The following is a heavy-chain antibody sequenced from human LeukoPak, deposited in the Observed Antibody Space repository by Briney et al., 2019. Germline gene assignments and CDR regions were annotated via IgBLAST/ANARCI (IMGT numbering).Heavy chain of an antibody. CDR3: ASVYSSSSLGFDY. CDR2: IIPIFGTA. V-gene: IGHV1-69*13. Sequence: SVKVSCKASGGTFSSYAISWVRQSPGQGLEWMGGIIPIFGTANYAQKFQGRVTITADESTSTAYMELSSLRSEDTAVYYCASVYSSSSLGFDYWGQGTLVTVSS. D-gene: IGHD6-6*01. CDR1: GGTFSSYA. J-gene: IGHJ4*02.